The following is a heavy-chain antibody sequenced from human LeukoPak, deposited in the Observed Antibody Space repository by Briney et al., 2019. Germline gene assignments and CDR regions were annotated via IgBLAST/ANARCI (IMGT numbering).Heavy chain of an antibody. CDR1: GFTFSDHY. D-gene: IGHD7-27*01. J-gene: IGHJ4*02. CDR3: AKDLGTRGY. V-gene: IGHV3-72*01. CDR2: TRNKANSYTT. Sequence: GGSLRLSCAASGFTFSDHYMDWVRQAPGKGLEWVGRTRNKANSYTTEYAASVKGRFTISRDDSKNSLYLQMNSLRAEDTAVYYCAKDLGTRGYWGQGTLVTVSS.